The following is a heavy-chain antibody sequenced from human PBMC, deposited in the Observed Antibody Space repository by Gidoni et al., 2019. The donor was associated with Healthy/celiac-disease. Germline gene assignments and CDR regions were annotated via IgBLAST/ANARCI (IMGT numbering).Heavy chain of an antibody. J-gene: IGHJ4*02. V-gene: IGHV4-38-2*02. D-gene: IGHD6-13*01. CDR2: IYHSGST. CDR1: GYSISSGYY. CDR3: AREYSSSWYTW. Sequence: QVQLQESGPGLVKPSETLSLTCTVSGYSISSGYYWGWIRQPPGKGLEWIGSIYHSGSTYYNPSLKSRVTISVDTSKNQFSLKLSSVTAADTAVYYCAREYSSSWYTWWGQGTLVTVSS.